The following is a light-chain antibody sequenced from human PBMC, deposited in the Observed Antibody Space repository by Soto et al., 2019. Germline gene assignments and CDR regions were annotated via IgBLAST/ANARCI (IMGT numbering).Light chain of an antibody. CDR1: QSVSRN. CDR3: QQYNNWPLYT. CDR2: DAS. V-gene: IGKV3-15*01. J-gene: IGKJ2*01. Sequence: EIGMTQSPSTLSVSPGERATLSCRASQSVSRNLALYPQRPGRAPRLIIYDASTLATDIPAKFSGSGSGTEFTLTISSLQSEDVAVYYCQQYNNWPLYTFGQGNTLEIK.